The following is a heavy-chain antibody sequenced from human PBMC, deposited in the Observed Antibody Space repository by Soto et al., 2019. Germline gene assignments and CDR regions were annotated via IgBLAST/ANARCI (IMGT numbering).Heavy chain of an antibody. CDR2: ISSSGSTI. Sequence: QVQLVESGGGLVKPGGSLRLSCAASGFTFSDCMTWIRQAPGKGLEWVSYISSSGSTIYYADSMKGRFTISRDNAKNSLYLQMNSLRAEDTAVYYCAGDPREYYFDYWGQGNLVTVSS. CDR1: GFTFSDC. V-gene: IGHV3-11*01. CDR3: AGDPREYYFDY. J-gene: IGHJ4*02.